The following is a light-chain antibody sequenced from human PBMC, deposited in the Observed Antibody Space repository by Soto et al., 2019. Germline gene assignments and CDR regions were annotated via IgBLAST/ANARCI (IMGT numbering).Light chain of an antibody. CDR3: LLDFSYFWA. J-gene: IGKJ1*01. Sequence: AIQLTQSPSSLSASVGDRVTITCRASQGIRSALGWYQQKPGKVPKLLIYAASTLQSGVPSRFSGSGSGTDFTLAISSLQPEDFATYYCLLDFSYFWASGQGTKVDIK. CDR2: AAS. V-gene: IGKV1-6*01. CDR1: QGIRSA.